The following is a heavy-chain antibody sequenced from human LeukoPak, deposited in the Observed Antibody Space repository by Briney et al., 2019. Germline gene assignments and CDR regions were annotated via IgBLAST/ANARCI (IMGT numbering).Heavy chain of an antibody. D-gene: IGHD2-15*01. CDR1: GYTFTDYY. V-gene: IGHV1-69-2*01. J-gene: IGHJ4*02. CDR3: ATENCSGGSCYSIPDY. CDR2: VDPEDGET. Sequence: ASVKASCKVSGYTFTDYYMHWVQQAPGKGLEWMGLVDPEDGETIYAEKFQGRVTITADTSTDTAYMELSSLRSEDTAVYYCATENCSGGSCYSIPDYWGQGTLVTVSS.